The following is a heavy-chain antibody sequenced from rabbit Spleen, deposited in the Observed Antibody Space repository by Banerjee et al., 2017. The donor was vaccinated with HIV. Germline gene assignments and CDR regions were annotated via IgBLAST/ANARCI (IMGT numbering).Heavy chain of an antibody. D-gene: IGHD1-1*01. CDR1: GFSFSNKAV. Sequence: QSLEESGGGLVKPGGSLKLSCTASGFSFSNKAVMCWVRQAPGKGLEWIACIGGGTSGNTYYASWAKGRFTISKTSSTTVTLQMTSLTAADTATYFCARKTMHSANYINLWGPGTLVTVS. CDR3: ARKTMHSANYINL. J-gene: IGHJ4*01. V-gene: IGHV1S40*01. CDR2: IGGGTSGNT.